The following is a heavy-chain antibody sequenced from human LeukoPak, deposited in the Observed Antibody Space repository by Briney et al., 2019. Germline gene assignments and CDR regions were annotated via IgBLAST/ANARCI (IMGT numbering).Heavy chain of an antibody. CDR1: GFTFSSYS. V-gene: IGHV3-48*04. Sequence: GGSLRLSCAASGFTFSSYSMNWVRQAPGKGLEWVSYISSSGSTIYYADSVKGRFTISRDNAKNSLYLQMNSLRAEDTAVYYCAREYYYDSSGYYGGDYWGQGTLVTVSS. CDR3: AREYYYDSSGYYGGDY. CDR2: ISSSGSTI. D-gene: IGHD3-22*01. J-gene: IGHJ4*02.